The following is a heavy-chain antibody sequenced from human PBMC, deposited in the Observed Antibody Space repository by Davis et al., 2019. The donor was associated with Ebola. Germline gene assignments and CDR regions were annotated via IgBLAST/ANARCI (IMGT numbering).Heavy chain of an antibody. CDR3: ARELSGSFVDY. D-gene: IGHD1-26*01. V-gene: IGHV3-33*01. CDR2: IWYDGSNK. Sequence: GGSLRLSCAASGFTFKASGMHWVRQAPGKGLEWVAVIWYDGSNKYYADSVKGRFTISRDNSKNTLYLQMNSLRAEDTAVYYCARELSGSFVDYWGQGTLVTVSS. CDR1: GFTFKASG. J-gene: IGHJ4*02.